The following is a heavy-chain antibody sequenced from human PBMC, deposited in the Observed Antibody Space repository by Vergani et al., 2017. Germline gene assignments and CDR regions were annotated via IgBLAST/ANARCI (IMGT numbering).Heavy chain of an antibody. V-gene: IGHV4-31*01. Sequence: QVQLQESGPGLVKPAQTLSLTCTVSGGSISSANYYWNWIRQHAGRGLEWIGHIYYTGNTHYKPSLRSQVSISVDTSKNQFSLKLTSVTAADTAVYFCARGAYCGGDCSPLFSTVDIWGQGTMVTVSS. CDR2: IYYTGNT. CDR1: GGSISSANYY. J-gene: IGHJ3*02. D-gene: IGHD2-21*01. CDR3: ARGAYCGGDCSPLFSTVDI.